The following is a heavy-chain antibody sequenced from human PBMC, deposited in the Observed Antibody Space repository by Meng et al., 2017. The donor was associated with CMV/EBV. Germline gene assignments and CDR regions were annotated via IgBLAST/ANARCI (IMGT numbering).Heavy chain of an antibody. CDR3: AKVAYPYCSSTSCQLYYFDY. Sequence: GGSLRLSCAASGFTFDDDAMHWVRQAPGKGLEWVSLISWDGGSTYYADSVKGRFTISRDNSKNSLYLQMNSLRAEDTALYYCAKVAYPYCSSTSCQLYYFDYWGQGTLVTVSS. CDR1: GFTFDDDA. D-gene: IGHD2-2*01. J-gene: IGHJ4*02. CDR2: ISWDGGST. V-gene: IGHV3-43D*03.